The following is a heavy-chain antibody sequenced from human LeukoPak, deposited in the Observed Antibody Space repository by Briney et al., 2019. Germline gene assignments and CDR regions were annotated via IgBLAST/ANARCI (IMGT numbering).Heavy chain of an antibody. J-gene: IGHJ4*02. V-gene: IGHV3-30*02. CDR3: AKDSRMYYYDSRDDY. CDR2: IRYDGGNK. D-gene: IGHD3-22*01. CDR1: EFTFSSYG. Sequence: GGSLRLSCAASEFTFSSYGMHWVRQAPGKGLEWVAFIRYDGGNKYYADSVKGRFTISRDNSKNTLYLQMNSLRAEDTAVYYCAKDSRMYYYDSRDDYWGQGTLVTVSS.